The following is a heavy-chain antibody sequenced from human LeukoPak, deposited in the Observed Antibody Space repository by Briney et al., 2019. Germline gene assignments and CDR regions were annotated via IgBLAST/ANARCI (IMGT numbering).Heavy chain of an antibody. D-gene: IGHD3-10*01. J-gene: IGHJ5*02. V-gene: IGHV3-21*01. CDR3: ARAGITMVRGVIIRKGNWFDP. CDR1: GFTFSSYS. CDR2: IRSSSSYI. Sequence: GGSLRLSCAASGFTFSSYSMNWVRQAPGKGLEWVSSIRSSSSYIYYADSVKGRFTISRDNAKNSLYLQMNSLRAEDTAVYYCARAGITMVRGVIIRKGNWFDPWGQGTLVTVSS.